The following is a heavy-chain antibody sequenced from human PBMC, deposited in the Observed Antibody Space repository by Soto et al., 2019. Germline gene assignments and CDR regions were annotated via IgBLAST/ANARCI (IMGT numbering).Heavy chain of an antibody. CDR1: GFTFSSYA. J-gene: IGHJ5*02. CDR2: ISGSGGST. CDR3: AKGKDKYQLLYWFDP. Sequence: GGSLRLSCAASGFTFSSYAMSWVRQAPGKGLEWVSAISGSGGSTYYADSVKGRFTISRDNSKNTLYLQMNSLRAEDTAVYYCAKGKDKYQLLYWFDPWGQGTLVTVSS. V-gene: IGHV3-23*01. D-gene: IGHD2-2*01.